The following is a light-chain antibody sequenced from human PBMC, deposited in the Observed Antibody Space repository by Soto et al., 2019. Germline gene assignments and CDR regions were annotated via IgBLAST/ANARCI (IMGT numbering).Light chain of an antibody. Sequence: DIQMTQSPSSLSASVGDRVTITCRASQAINNYLAWYQQKPGKVPTLLISAASTLQSGVPSRFSVSGSVTDFTLTISSLQPEDVATYYCQKFNAVPTFGGGTMVEI. J-gene: IGKJ4*01. CDR2: AAS. CDR3: QKFNAVPT. CDR1: QAINNY. V-gene: IGKV1-27*01.